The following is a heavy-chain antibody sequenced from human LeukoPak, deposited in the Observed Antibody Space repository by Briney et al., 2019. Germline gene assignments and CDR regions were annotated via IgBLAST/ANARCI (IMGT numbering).Heavy chain of an antibody. D-gene: IGHD3-3*01. CDR1: GFTFSSYS. CDR2: ISSSSSYI. CDR3: ARDSGDHDFWSGYVSPASYFDY. Sequence: GGSLRLSCAASGFTFSSYSMNWVRQAPGKGLEWVSSISSSSSYIYYADSVKGRFTISRDNAKNSLYLQMNSLRAEDTAVYYCARDSGDHDFWSGYVSPASYFDYWGQGTLVTVSS. J-gene: IGHJ4*02. V-gene: IGHV3-21*01.